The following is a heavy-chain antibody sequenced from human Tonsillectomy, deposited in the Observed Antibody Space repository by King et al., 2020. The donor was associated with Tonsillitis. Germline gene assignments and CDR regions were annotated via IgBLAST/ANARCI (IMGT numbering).Heavy chain of an antibody. Sequence: LQLQESGPGLVKPSETLSLTCTVSGGSISGSSYYWGWIRQPPGKGLEWIGSIYYSGSAYYNPSLKSRVTISVDTSKNHCSLKLSSVTAADTVVSYCARHDYGDYIAFYIWGQGTMVTVSS. D-gene: IGHD4-17*01. V-gene: IGHV4-39*01. J-gene: IGHJ3*02. CDR1: GGSISGSSYY. CDR2: IYYSGSA. CDR3: ARHDYGDYIAFYI.